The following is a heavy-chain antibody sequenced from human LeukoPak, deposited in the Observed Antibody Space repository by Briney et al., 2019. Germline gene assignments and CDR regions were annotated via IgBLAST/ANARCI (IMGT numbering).Heavy chain of an antibody. CDR1: GFTFSSYA. CDR2: IRYDGRNK. J-gene: IGHJ4*02. V-gene: IGHV3-30*02. D-gene: IGHD3-22*01. Sequence: GGSLRLSCAASGFTFSSYAMHWVRQAPGKGLEGVAFIRYDGRNKYYADSVKGRFTISRDNSKNTLYLQMNSLRAEDTAVYYCAKEFYYYDSSGYYTPNYWGQGTLVTVSS. CDR3: AKEFYYYDSSGYYTPNY.